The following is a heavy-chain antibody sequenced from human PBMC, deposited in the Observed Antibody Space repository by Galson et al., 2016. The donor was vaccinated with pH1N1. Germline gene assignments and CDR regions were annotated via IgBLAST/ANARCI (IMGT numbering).Heavy chain of an antibody. CDR2: MNPNNGNA. J-gene: IGHJ2*01. CDR1: GYTLTSND. V-gene: IGHV1-8*01. CDR3: ARGPVYWYFDP. Sequence: SCKASGYTLTSNDINWVRQATGQGLEWMGWMNPNNGNADYAPKFQGRVTLTRNASINTAYMELSSLTSEDTAVYYCARGPVYWYFDPWGRGTPVIVSS.